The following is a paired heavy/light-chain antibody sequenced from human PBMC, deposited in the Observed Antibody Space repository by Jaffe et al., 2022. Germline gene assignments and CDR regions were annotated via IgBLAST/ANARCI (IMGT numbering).Light chain of an antibody. CDR2: GAS. Sequence: EIVLTQSPGTLSLSPGERATLSCRASQSVSSSSLAWYQQKPGQAPRLLIYGASSRATGIPDTFSGSGSGTDFTLTISRLEPEDFAVYYCQQYGSSPYTFGQGTKLEIK. V-gene: IGKV3-20*01. CDR3: QQYGSSPYT. CDR1: QSVSSSS. J-gene: IGKJ2*01.
Heavy chain of an antibody. D-gene: IGHD3-9*01. Sequence: HVQLVQSGAEVKKPGASVKVSCKASGYTFSGYYMHWVRQAPGQGLEWMGWIDPNSGGTNYAQRFQGRVTMTRDTSISTAYMELSRLRSDDTAVYHCARGYDILTGWSGFDYWGQGTLVTVSS. CDR1: GYTFSGYY. V-gene: IGHV1-2*02. CDR3: ARGYDILTGWSGFDY. J-gene: IGHJ4*02. CDR2: IDPNSGGT.